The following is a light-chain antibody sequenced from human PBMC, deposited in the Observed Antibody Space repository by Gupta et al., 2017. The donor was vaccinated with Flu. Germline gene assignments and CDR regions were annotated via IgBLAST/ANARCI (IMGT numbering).Light chain of an antibody. CDR2: AAS. CDR1: QGVGKY. CDR3: IQHNSYPLT. Sequence: DIQMTQSPSSLSASVGDRFTITCRASQGVGKYLGWYQQKPGKAPKVLIYAASNLQAGVPSRFSGSGSGTEFTLKISRLQPEDFATYYCIQHNSYPLTFGGGT. V-gene: IGKV1-17*01. J-gene: IGKJ4*01.